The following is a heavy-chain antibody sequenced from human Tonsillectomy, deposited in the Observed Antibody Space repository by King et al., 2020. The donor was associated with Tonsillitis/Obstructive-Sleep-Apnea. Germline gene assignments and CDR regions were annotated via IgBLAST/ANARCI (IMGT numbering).Heavy chain of an antibody. D-gene: IGHD6-6*01. V-gene: IGHV4-31*11. CDR1: GSSVSSDGYY. CDR2: IYHRGYT. CDR3: ARVIAARPIIYYMDV. J-gene: IGHJ6*03. Sequence: PLQESGPGLVKTSQTLSLTCAVSGSSVSSDGYYWTWLRHHPGKGLEWIGYIYHRGYTQFNPSLESRVAISVDTSKNLFSLSLNSVTAADTAVYYCARVIAARPIIYYMDVWGKGTTVTVS.